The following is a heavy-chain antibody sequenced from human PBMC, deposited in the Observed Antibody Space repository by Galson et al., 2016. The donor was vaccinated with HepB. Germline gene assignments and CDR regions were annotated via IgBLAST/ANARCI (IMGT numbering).Heavy chain of an antibody. CDR3: ARGRLWFGEPHYYGMDV. CDR1: GFTFSSYW. V-gene: IGHV3-7*01. CDR2: IKEDGSEK. D-gene: IGHD3-10*01. Sequence: SLRLSCAASGFTFSSYWMSWVRQAPAKGLEWVANIKEDGSEKYYVDSVKGRITISRDNAKNSLYLQMNSLRADDTSVYYCARGRLWFGEPHYYGMDVWGQGTTVTVSS. J-gene: IGHJ6*02.